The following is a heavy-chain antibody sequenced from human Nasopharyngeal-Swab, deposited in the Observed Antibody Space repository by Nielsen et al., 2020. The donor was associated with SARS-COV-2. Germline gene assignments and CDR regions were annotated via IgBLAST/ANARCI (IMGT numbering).Heavy chain of an antibody. J-gene: IGHJ6*02. CDR1: GSTFSSYA. Sequence: GGSLRLSCAASGSTFSSYAMSWVRQAPGKGLEWVSAISGSGGSTYYADSVKGRFTISRDNSKNTLYLQMNSLRAEDTAVYYCARKNYYDSSGYYLVHFYYYYYGMDVWGQGTTVTVSS. V-gene: IGHV3-23*01. CDR2: ISGSGGST. CDR3: ARKNYYDSSGYYLVHFYYYYYGMDV. D-gene: IGHD3-22*01.